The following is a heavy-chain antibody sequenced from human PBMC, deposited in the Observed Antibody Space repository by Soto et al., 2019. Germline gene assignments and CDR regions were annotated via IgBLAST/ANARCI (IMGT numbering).Heavy chain of an antibody. J-gene: IGHJ4*02. V-gene: IGHV1-18*01. CDR2: ISAYNGNT. CDR1: GYTFTSYG. CDR3: ARVYRITMVRGELSEY. Sequence: QVQLVQSGAEVKKPGASVKVSCKASGYTFTSYGISWVRQAPGQGLEWMGWISAYNGNTNYAQKLQGRVTMTTDTXTXTANMELRSLRSDDTAVYYCARVYRITMVRGELSEYWGQGTLVTVSS. D-gene: IGHD3-10*01.